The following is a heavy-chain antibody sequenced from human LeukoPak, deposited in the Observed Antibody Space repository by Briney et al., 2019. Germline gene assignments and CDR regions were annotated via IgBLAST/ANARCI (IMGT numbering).Heavy chain of an antibody. J-gene: IGHJ4*02. CDR3: ARERDSGSYYDY. D-gene: IGHD1-26*01. CDR2: IYYSGST. V-gene: IGHV4-39*07. CDR1: GGSISSSSYY. Sequence: SETLSLTCTVSGGSISSSSYYWGWIRQPPGKGLEWIGGIYYSGSTYYNPSLKSRVTISVDTSKNQFSLKLSSVTAADTAVYYCARERDSGSYYDYWGQGTLVTVSS.